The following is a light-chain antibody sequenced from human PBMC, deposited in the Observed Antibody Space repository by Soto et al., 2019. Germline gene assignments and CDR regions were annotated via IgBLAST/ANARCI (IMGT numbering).Light chain of an antibody. Sequence: DIQMTQSPSSLSASMGDRVTITCRASQGINSFLAWYQQKPGKAPKRLIYAASSFQIGVPSRFSGSGSGTDFTLTISSLQPEDFATYYCQQYNSYPLTFGGGTKVDIK. CDR2: AAS. J-gene: IGKJ4*01. CDR3: QQYNSYPLT. V-gene: IGKV1-16*01. CDR1: QGINSF.